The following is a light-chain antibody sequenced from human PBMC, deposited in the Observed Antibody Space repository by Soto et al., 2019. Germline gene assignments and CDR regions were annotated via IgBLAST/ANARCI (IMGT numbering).Light chain of an antibody. CDR1: NIGSKS. CDR2: YDS. J-gene: IGLJ2*01. V-gene: IGLV3-21*04. Sequence: SYELTQPPSVSVAPGKTARITCGGNNIGSKSMHWYQQKPGQAPVLVIYYDSDRPSGIPERFSGSNSGNTATLTISRVEAGDEADYYCQVWDSSSDHVVFGGGTKLTVL. CDR3: QVWDSSSDHVV.